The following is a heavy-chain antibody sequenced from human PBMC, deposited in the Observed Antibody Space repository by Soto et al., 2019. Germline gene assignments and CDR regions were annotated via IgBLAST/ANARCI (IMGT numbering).Heavy chain of an antibody. CDR1: GFTFRDFY. CDR3: GSRCRSYSNWFDP. Sequence: LRLSRAASGFTFRDFYMNWICQATGKALERVSYISSSGSTIYYADSVKERFTISRDNAKNRQYLQMDSPKAEHTAEHYYGSRCRSYSNWFDPWGQGTQVTVSS. J-gene: IGHJ5*02. CDR2: ISSSGSTI. V-gene: IGHV3-11*01. D-gene: IGHD1-26*01.